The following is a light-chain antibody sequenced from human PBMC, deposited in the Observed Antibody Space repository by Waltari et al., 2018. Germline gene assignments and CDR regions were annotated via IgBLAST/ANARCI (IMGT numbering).Light chain of an antibody. V-gene: IGKV3-15*01. CDR1: QSVGSK. CDR2: DAY. J-gene: IGKJ1*01. Sequence: EIEMTQSPATLSVSPVERATLSCRASQSVGSKLAWYQQKPGQAPRLLIYDAYTRATGIPARFTGSGSGTEFTLTISSLQSEDFAVYHCLQYNHWPPWTFGQGTKVEIK. CDR3: LQYNHWPPWT.